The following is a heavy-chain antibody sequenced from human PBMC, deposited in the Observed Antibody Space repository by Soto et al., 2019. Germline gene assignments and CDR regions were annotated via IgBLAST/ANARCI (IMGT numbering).Heavy chain of an antibody. Sequence: QVQLVESGGGVVQPGTSLRLSCAPSGFTFSSYGMHWVRQAPGKGLEWVAVIWFDGSKTYYADSVKGRFTISGDNSNNALYLQMNSLRADDTAVYYCARDAGFYYLDVWGKGTTVTVSS. CDR3: ARDAGFYYLDV. CDR2: IWFDGSKT. V-gene: IGHV3-33*08. CDR1: GFTFSSYG. J-gene: IGHJ6*03.